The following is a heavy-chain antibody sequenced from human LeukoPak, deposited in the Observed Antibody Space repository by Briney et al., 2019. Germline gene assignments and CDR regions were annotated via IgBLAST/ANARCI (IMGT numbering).Heavy chain of an antibody. CDR3: ARDSCIAAAGNCAFDI. J-gene: IGHJ3*02. CDR1: GFTFSSYG. Sequence: QPGGSLRLSCAASGFTFSSYGMRWVRQARGKGRGWVAVIWYDGSNKYYADSVKGRFTISRDNSKNTLYLQMNSLRAEDTAVYYCARDSCIAAAGNCAFDIWGQGTMVTVSS. D-gene: IGHD6-13*01. V-gene: IGHV3-33*01. CDR2: IWYDGSNK.